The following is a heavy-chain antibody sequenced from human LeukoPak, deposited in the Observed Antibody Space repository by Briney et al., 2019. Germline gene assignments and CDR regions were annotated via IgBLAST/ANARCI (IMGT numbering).Heavy chain of an antibody. CDR3: ARGSRDSSAFNYYYYMDV. V-gene: IGHV1-69*05. J-gene: IGHJ6*03. D-gene: IGHD3-22*01. CDR2: IIPIFGTA. Sequence: GASVKVSCKASGGTFSSYAISWVRQAPGQGLEWMGGIIPIFGTANYAQKFQGRVTITTDESTSTAYMELSSLRSEDTAVYYCARGSRDSSAFNYYYYMDVWGKGTTVTVSS. CDR1: GGTFSSYA.